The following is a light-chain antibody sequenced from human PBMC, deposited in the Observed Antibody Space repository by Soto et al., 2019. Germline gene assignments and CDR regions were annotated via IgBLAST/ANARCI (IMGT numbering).Light chain of an antibody. V-gene: IGKV3-15*01. J-gene: IGKJ4*01. CDR1: QSVSSN. CDR2: GAS. Sequence: EIVMTKSPATLSVSPGETATLSCRASQSVSSNLAWYQQKPGQAPSLLIYGASTRATGTPARFSGSGSGTEFTLTISSLQSEDFAVYYCQHYIRLPLTFGGGTKVDIK. CDR3: QHYIRLPLT.